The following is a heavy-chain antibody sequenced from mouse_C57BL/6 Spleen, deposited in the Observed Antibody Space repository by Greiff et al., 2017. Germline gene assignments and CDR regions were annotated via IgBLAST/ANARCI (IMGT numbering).Heavy chain of an antibody. CDR2: INPSTGGT. V-gene: IGHV1-53*01. Sequence: QVQLQQPGTELVKPGASVKLSCKASGYTFTSYWMHWVKQRPGQGLEWIGNINPSTGGTTYNEKFKSKATLTVDKSSSTAYMQLSSLTSEDSAVYYGASNYSCRGGFAHGRQGTLVTVSA. J-gene: IGHJ3*01. D-gene: IGHD1-1*01. CDR1: GYTFTSYW. CDR3: ASNYSCRGGFAH.